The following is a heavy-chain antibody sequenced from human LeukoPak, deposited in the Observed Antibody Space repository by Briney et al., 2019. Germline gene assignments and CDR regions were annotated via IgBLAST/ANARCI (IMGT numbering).Heavy chain of an antibody. CDR1: GGSISSYY. Sequence: PSETLSLTCTVSGGSISSYYWSWIRQPPGKGLEWIGYIYYSGSTNYNPSLKSRVTISVDTSKNQFSLKLSSVTAADTAVYYCARHKPLGYYYDSSPDPSFDYWGQGTLVTVSS. V-gene: IGHV4-59*08. J-gene: IGHJ4*02. D-gene: IGHD3-22*01. CDR2: IYYSGST. CDR3: ARHKPLGYYYDSSPDPSFDY.